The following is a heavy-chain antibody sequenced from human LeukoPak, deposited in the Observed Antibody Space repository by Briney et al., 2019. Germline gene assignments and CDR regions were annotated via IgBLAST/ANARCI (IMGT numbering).Heavy chain of an antibody. Sequence: GRSLRLSCAASGFTFSSYAMHWVRQAPGKGLEWVAVISYDGSNKYYADSVKGRFTISRDNSKNTLYLQMNSLRAEDTAVYYCARGEYQLPGDSWGQGTLVTVSS. J-gene: IGHJ4*02. D-gene: IGHD2-2*01. CDR1: GFTFSSYA. V-gene: IGHV3-30*04. CDR2: ISYDGSNK. CDR3: ARGEYQLPGDS.